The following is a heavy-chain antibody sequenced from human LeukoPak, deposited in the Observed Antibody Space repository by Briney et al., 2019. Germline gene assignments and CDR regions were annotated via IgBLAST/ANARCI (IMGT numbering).Heavy chain of an antibody. D-gene: IGHD2-21*02. CDR2: LSGSGDYT. Sequence: PGGSVRLSCAAPGLTFSTCVSCCVRQTPGKGLEWVSALSGSGDYTYYADSVRGRFTISRDNSKKTLFLQMNSLRAPDTGVDYCVNLPQAAGDHHYIEVWGKGTTVTVSS. V-gene: IGHV3-23*01. J-gene: IGHJ6*03. CDR3: VNLPQAAGDHHYIEV. CDR1: GLTFSTCV.